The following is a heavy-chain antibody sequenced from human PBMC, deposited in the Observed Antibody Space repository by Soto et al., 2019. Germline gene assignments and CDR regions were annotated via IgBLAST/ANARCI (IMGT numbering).Heavy chain of an antibody. Sequence: SETLSLTCTVSGGSISSYYWSLLRPPPGKGLEWIGYIYYSGSTNYNPSLKSRVTISVDTSKNQFSLKLSSVTAADTAVYYCARAPSYGGNSYGMDVWGQGTTVTVSS. CDR3: ARAPSYGGNSYGMDV. CDR2: IYYSGST. J-gene: IGHJ6*02. V-gene: IGHV4-59*01. D-gene: IGHD4-17*01. CDR1: GGSISSYY.